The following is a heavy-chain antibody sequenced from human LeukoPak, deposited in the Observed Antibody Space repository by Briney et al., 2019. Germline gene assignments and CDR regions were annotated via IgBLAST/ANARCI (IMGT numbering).Heavy chain of an antibody. CDR3: AKSQFQGSPIRFDY. CDR2: IYYSGST. J-gene: IGHJ4*02. V-gene: IGHV4-59*08. D-gene: IGHD2-21*01. Sequence: SETLSLTCSVSGGSISSNYWSWFRQPPGKGLEWIGYIYYSGSTTYNPSLKSRVTISVDTSKTQFSLKLTSVTAADTAVYYCAKSQFQGSPIRFDYWGQGTLVTVSS. CDR1: GGSISSNY.